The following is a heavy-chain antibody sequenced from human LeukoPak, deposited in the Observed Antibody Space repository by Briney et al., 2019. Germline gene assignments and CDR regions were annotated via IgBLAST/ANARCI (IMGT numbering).Heavy chain of an antibody. Sequence: SVKVSCKASGGTFSSYAISWVRQAPGQGLEWMGGIIPIFGTANYAQKFQGRVTMTEDTSTDTAYMELSSLRSEDTAVYYCATGPSIAAAGTFDYWGQGTLVTVSS. J-gene: IGHJ4*02. CDR2: IIPIFGTA. CDR3: ATGPSIAAAGTFDY. D-gene: IGHD6-13*01. V-gene: IGHV1-69*06. CDR1: GGTFSSYA.